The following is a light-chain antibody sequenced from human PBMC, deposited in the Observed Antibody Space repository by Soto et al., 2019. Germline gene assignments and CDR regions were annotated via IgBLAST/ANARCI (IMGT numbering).Light chain of an antibody. Sequence: QSVLTQPASVSGSPGQSSTISCSGTSSDVGGYNYVSWYQQHPGKAPKLMISDVSNRPSGVSNRFSGSKSGNTASLTISGLQAEDEADYYCSSYTSSSTLSFVFGTGTKVTVL. J-gene: IGLJ1*01. CDR3: SSYTSSSTLSFV. CDR2: DVS. V-gene: IGLV2-14*01. CDR1: SSDVGGYNY.